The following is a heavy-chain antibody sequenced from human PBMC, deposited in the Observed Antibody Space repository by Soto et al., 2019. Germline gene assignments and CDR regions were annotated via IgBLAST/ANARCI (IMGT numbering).Heavy chain of an antibody. J-gene: IGHJ6*03. V-gene: IGHV3-33*08. CDR1: GSTFSSYS. CDR2: IWYDGSNK. CDR3: ARDKTRLWPIAVAGQPSYYMDV. Sequence: LRLSCAASGSTFSSYSMNWVRQAPGKGLEWVAVIWYDGSNKYYADSVKGRFTISRDNSKNTLYLQMNSLRAEDTAVYYCARDKTRLWPIAVAGQPSYYMDVWGKGTTVTVSS. D-gene: IGHD6-19*01.